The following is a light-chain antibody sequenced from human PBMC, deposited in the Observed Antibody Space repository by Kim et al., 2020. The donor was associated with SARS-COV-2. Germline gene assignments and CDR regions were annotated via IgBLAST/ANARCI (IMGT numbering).Light chain of an antibody. CDR3: QQYDSPVFT. CDR1: QTISSTY. V-gene: IGKV3-20*01. J-gene: IGKJ3*01. CDR2: GAS. Sequence: EIVLTQSPGTLSLSPGERATLSCRASQTISSTYLAWYQQKPGQAPRLVIYGASRRATGIPGRFSGSGSGTDFTLTISRLEPEDFAVYYCQQYDSPVFTFGPGTKVDIK.